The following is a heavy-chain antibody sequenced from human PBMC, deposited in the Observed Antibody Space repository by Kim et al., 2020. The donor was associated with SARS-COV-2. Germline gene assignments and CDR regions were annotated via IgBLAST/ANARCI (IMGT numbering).Heavy chain of an antibody. CDR2: INHSGST. Sequence: SETLSLTCAVYGGSFSGYYWSWIRQPPGKGLEWIGEINHSGSTNYNPSLKSRVTISVDTSKNQFSLKLSSVTAADTAVYYCARVGKYDYVWGSPRYYYYGMDVWGQGPTVPVSS. D-gene: IGHD3-16*01. V-gene: IGHV4-34*01. CDR3: ARVGKYDYVWGSPRYYYYGMDV. J-gene: IGHJ6*02. CDR1: GGSFSGYY.